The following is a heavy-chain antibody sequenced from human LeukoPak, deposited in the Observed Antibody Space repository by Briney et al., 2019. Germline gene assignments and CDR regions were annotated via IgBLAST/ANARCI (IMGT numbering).Heavy chain of an antibody. CDR2: ISSSSSYI. CDR1: GFTFSSYS. CDR3: ARDYGDYVRAFDI. V-gene: IGHV3-21*01. D-gene: IGHD4-17*01. J-gene: IGHJ3*02. Sequence: PGGSLRLSCAASGFTFSSYSMNWVRQAPGKGLEWVSSISSSSSYIYYADSVKGRFTISRDNAKNSLYLQMNSLRAEDTAVYYCARDYGDYVRAFDIWGQGTMVTVSS.